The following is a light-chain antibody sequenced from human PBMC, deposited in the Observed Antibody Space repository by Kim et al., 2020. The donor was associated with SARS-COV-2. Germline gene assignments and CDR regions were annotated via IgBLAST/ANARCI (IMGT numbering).Light chain of an antibody. V-gene: IGLV2-8*01. CDR2: QVT. CDR3: SSYAGRNNLV. Sequence: GQSVTISCTGPNSHLGVYNYVSWYQQHPGKAPKLMLYQVTKRPSGVPDRFSGSKSGNTASLTVSGLQAEDEADYYCSSYAGRNNLVFGGGTQLTVL. J-gene: IGLJ2*01. CDR1: NSHLGVYNY.